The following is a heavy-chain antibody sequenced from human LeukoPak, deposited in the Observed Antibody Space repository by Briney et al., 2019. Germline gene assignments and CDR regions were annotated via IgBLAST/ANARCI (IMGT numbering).Heavy chain of an antibody. J-gene: IGHJ4*02. CDR1: GFTLDDYG. CDR2: INWNGGST. CDR3: ARAGVFDYYGSGSYYNEDY. Sequence: PGGSLRLSCAASGFTLDDYGMSWVRQAPGKGLEWVSGINWNGGSTGYADSVKGRFTISRDNAKNSLYLQMNSLRAEDTALYYCARAGVFDYYGSGSYYNEDYWGQGTLVTVSS. V-gene: IGHV3-20*04. D-gene: IGHD3-10*01.